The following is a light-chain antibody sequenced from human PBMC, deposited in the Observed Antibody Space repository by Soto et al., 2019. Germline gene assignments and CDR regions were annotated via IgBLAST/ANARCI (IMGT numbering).Light chain of an antibody. CDR2: EGS. CDR1: SSDVGSYNL. V-gene: IGLV2-23*01. Sequence: QSALTQPASVSGSPGQSITIACTGTSSDVGSYNLVSWYQQRPGKAPKLIIYEGSKRPSGVSIRFSASKSGNTASLTISGLLIEYGSDHQCSSYTSSVIYVLGTVTKLTVL. J-gene: IGLJ1*01. CDR3: SSYTSSVIYV.